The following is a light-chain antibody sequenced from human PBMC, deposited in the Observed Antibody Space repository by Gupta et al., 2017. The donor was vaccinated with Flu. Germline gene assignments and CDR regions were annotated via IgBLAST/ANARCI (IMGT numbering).Light chain of an antibody. J-gene: IGLJ2*01. CDR2: EDT. V-gene: IGLV2-23*01. Sequence: QSALTQPASVSGSPGQSITISCTGTSSDVGTYKVVSWYQQHPGKVPKVIIYEDTKRPSGVSNRFSGSESGNTASLTISGLQAGDEADYFCCAYAGSRIWIFGGGTKLTV. CDR3: CAYAGSRIWI. CDR1: SSDVGTYKV.